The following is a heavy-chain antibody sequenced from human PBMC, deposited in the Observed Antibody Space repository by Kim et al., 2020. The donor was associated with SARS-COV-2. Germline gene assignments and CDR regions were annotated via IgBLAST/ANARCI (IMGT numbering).Heavy chain of an antibody. CDR1: GFTFSNAW. CDR2: IKSKTDGGTT. Sequence: GGSLRLSCAASGFTFSNAWMSWVRQAPGKGLEWVGRIKSKTDGGTTDYAAPVKGRFTISRDDSKNTLYLQMNSLKTEDTAVYYCTTDSTVTTEGYYYYGMDVWGQGTTVTVSS. CDR3: TTDSTVTTEGYYYYGMDV. D-gene: IGHD4-17*01. J-gene: IGHJ6*02. V-gene: IGHV3-15*01.